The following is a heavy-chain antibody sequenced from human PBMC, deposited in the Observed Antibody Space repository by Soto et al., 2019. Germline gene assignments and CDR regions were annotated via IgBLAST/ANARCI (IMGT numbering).Heavy chain of an antibody. D-gene: IGHD3-16*02. CDR1: GFTFSSYL. CDR3: ARAPSRMIITLGGVIAPYFGMDV. Sequence: GGSLRLSCAASGFTFSSYLMHWVRQVPGKGLVWVSRINSDGSTTSTRYADSVKGRFTISRDNAKNTLYLQMDSLRAEDTAVYYCARAPSRMIITLGGVIAPYFGMDVWGQGTTVTVSS. V-gene: IGHV3-74*01. J-gene: IGHJ6*02. CDR2: INSDGSTTST.